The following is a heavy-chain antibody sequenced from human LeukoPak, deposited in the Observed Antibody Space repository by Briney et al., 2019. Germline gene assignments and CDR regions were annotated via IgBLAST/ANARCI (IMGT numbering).Heavy chain of an antibody. J-gene: IGHJ4*02. CDR2: ISYDGSNK. D-gene: IGHD3-22*01. V-gene: IGHV3-30-3*01. Sequence: GGSLRLSCAASGFTFSSYAMHWVRQAPGKGLEWVAVISYDGSNKYYADSVKGRSTISRDNSKNTLYLQMNSLRAEDTAVYYCARDQDPWEYDSSGYYSDWGQGTLVTVSS. CDR3: ARDQDPWEYDSSGYYSD. CDR1: GFTFSSYA.